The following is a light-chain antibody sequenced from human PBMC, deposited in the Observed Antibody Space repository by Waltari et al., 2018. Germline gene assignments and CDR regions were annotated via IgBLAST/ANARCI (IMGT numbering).Light chain of an antibody. CDR2: GHD. V-gene: IGLV3-19*01. CDR1: GPRRYY. CDR3: LSRDSSSTRV. Sequence: SSELTQDPAVSVALGQTVRITCQGDGPRRYYASWYQQRPGQAPFLVLYGHDNRPSGIPDRFSGSTSGNTASLTITRAQAEDAGVYYCLSRDSSSTRVFGGGTTLTV. J-gene: IGLJ3*02.